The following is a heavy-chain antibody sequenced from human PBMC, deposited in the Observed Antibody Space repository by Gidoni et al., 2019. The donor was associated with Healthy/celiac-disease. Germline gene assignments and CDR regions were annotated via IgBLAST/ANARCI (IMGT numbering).Heavy chain of an antibody. CDR1: GFTFDDYA. CDR3: AKESEVKGYFDL. Sequence: VQLVESGAGLLQLGSSLRLSCPAPGFTFDDYAMHCVCQAPGKGLEWVALISGDGGSTYYADSVKGRFTISRDNSKNSLYLQMNSLRTEDTALYYCAKESEVKGYFDLWGRGTLVTVSS. CDR2: ISGDGGST. V-gene: IGHV3-43*02. J-gene: IGHJ2*01. D-gene: IGHD2-21*01.